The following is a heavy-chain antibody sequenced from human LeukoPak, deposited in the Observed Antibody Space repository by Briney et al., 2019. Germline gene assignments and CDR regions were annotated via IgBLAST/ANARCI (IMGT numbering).Heavy chain of an antibody. CDR3: AREGYGGGQDFDV. Sequence: GASVKVSCKASGYTFTGYYMHWVRQAPRQGLEWMGWINPNNGGTNYAQKFQGRVTMTRDTSISTAYMDLSRLKSDDTAVYYCAREGYGGGQDFDVWGQGTMVTVSS. V-gene: IGHV1-2*02. CDR2: INPNNGGT. J-gene: IGHJ3*01. D-gene: IGHD1-26*01. CDR1: GYTFTGYY.